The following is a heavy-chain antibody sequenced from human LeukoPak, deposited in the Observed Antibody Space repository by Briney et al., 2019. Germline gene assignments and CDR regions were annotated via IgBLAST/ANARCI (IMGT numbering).Heavy chain of an antibody. D-gene: IGHD3-22*01. V-gene: IGHV1-2*02. Sequence: ASVKVSCTASGYTFSGYYMHWVRQAPGQGLEWMGWINPNSGGTNYAQKFQGRVTMTRDTSISTAYMELSRLRSDDTAVYYCARGLDNYDSSGYYYDYWGQGTLVTVSS. CDR2: INPNSGGT. CDR1: GYTFSGYY. CDR3: ARGLDNYDSSGYYYDY. J-gene: IGHJ4*02.